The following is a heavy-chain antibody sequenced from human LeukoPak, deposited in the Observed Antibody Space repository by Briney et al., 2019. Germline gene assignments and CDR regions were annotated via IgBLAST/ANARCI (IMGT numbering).Heavy chain of an antibody. CDR2: IYSGGST. D-gene: IGHD2-15*01. Sequence: GGSLRLSCAVSGFTVSSNYMSWVRQAPGKGLEWVSIIYSGGSTYYADSVKGRFTISRDNSKNILYLQMNSLRAEDTALYYCARVGYTDTWFSSPPFDYWGQGTLVTVSS. CDR3: ARVGYTDTWFSSPPFDY. CDR1: GFTVSSNY. V-gene: IGHV3-66*01. J-gene: IGHJ4*02.